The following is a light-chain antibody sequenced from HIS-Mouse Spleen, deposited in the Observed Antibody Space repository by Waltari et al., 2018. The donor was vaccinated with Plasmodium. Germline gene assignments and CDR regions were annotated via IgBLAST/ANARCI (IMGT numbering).Light chain of an antibody. J-gene: IGKJ4*01. V-gene: IGKV1-39*01. Sequence: DIQMTPSPSSLSASVGDRVNITCRASQSISSYLNWYQQKPGKAPKLLIYAASSLQSGVPSRFSGSGSGTDFTLTISSLQPEDFATYYCQQSYSTPLTFGGGTKVEIK. CDR1: QSISSY. CDR2: AAS. CDR3: QQSYSTPLT.